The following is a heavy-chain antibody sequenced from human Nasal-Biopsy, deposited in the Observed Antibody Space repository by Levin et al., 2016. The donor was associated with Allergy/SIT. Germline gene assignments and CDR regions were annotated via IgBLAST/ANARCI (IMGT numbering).Heavy chain of an antibody. J-gene: IGHJ6*02. CDR1: GFTFSSYG. D-gene: IGHD2-8*01. Sequence: GESLKISCAASGFTFSSYGMHWVRQAPGKGLDWVAFIRHDGSYTDFTDSVRGRFTLSRDNSKNTLYLQMNSLRAEDTALYYCAKDGSEWGYYYYGMDVWGQGTTVTVSS. V-gene: IGHV3-30*02. CDR3: AKDGSEWGYYYYGMDV. CDR2: IRHDGSYT.